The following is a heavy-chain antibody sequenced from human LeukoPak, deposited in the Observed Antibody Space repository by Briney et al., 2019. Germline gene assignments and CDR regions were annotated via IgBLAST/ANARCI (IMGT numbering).Heavy chain of an antibody. D-gene: IGHD6-6*01. Sequence: SETLSLTCTVSGGSISSYYWSWIRQPRGKGLEWIGYIYYSGSTNYNPSLKSRVTISVDTSKNQFSLKLSSVTAADTAVYYCARGTYSSSSVAYWGQGTLVTVSS. J-gene: IGHJ4*02. CDR2: IYYSGST. CDR3: ARGTYSSSSVAY. CDR1: GGSISSYY. V-gene: IGHV4-59*01.